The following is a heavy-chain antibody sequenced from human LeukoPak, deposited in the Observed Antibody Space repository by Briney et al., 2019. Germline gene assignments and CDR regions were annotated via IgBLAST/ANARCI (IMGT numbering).Heavy chain of an antibody. Sequence: GGSLRLSCAASGFNLNYFSMNWVRQAPGKGLEWVSSISRTSTYIYYADSVKGRFTISRDNSKNTLYLQMNSLRAGDTAVYYCAKGSKLVVITRDHYMAVWGKGTTVTISS. CDR1: GFNLNYFS. V-gene: IGHV3-21*01. J-gene: IGHJ6*03. D-gene: IGHD3-22*01. CDR2: ISRTSTYI. CDR3: AKGSKLVVITRDHYMAV.